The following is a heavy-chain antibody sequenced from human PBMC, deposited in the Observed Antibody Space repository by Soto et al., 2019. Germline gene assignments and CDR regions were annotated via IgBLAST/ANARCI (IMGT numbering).Heavy chain of an antibody. D-gene: IGHD2-15*01. CDR1: GYMFTSYD. CDR3: ERGRAQYCSGGSCYNWFDP. J-gene: IGHJ5*02. Sequence: QVQLVQSGAEVKKPGASVKVSCKASGYMFTSYDINWVRQATGQGLEWIGWMNPNSGNTGYAQKFQGRVTMPRNTSISTAYMELSSLRSEDTAVYYCERGRAQYCSGGSCYNWFDPWGQGTLVTVSS. V-gene: IGHV1-8*01. CDR2: MNPNSGNT.